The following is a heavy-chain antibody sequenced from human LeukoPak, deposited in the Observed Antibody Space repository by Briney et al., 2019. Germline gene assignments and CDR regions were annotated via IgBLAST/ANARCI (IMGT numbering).Heavy chain of an antibody. CDR3: ARDRSRQWLVQGTRTELDY. CDR1: GGSIISSNW. Sequence: SEALSLTCAVSGGSIISSNWWSWVRQPPGKGLEWIGEIYHSGSTNYNPSLKSRVTISVDKSKNQFSLKLSSVTAADTAVYYCARDRSRQWLVQGTRTELDYWGQGTLVTVSS. V-gene: IGHV4-4*02. D-gene: IGHD6-19*01. CDR2: IYHSGST. J-gene: IGHJ4*02.